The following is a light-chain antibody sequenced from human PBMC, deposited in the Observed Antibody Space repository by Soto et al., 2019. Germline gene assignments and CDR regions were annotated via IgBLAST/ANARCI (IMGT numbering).Light chain of an antibody. CDR1: QSISAY. Sequence: DIQMTQSPSSLSASVGDRVTITCRASQSISAYLNWYQLKPGKAPKLLIYAASSLQSGVPSRFSGSASGTDFTLTISSLQPEDFATYYCQQSYSTPPTFGQGTRLEIK. CDR3: QQSYSTPPT. J-gene: IGKJ5*01. V-gene: IGKV1-39*01. CDR2: AAS.